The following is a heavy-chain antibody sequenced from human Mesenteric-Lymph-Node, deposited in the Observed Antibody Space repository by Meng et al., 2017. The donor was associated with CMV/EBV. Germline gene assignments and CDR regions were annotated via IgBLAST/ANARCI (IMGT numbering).Heavy chain of an antibody. V-gene: IGHV1-18*01. D-gene: IGHD6-13*01. J-gene: IGHJ4*02. Sequence: SCKASGYTFTSYGISWVRQAPGQGLEWMGWISAYNGNTNYAQKLQGRVTMTTDTSTSTAYTELRSLRSDDTAVYYCARSDIAAADDYWGQGTLVTVSS. CDR1: GYTFTSYG. CDR2: ISAYNGNT. CDR3: ARSDIAAADDY.